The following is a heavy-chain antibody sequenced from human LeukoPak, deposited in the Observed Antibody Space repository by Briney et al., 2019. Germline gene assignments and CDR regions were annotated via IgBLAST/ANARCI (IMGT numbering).Heavy chain of an antibody. CDR1: GGSISSSSYY. D-gene: IGHD4-17*01. V-gene: IGHV4-39*01. Sequence: SETLSLTCTVSGGSISSSSYYRGWIRQPPGKGLEWVGSIFYTGNIFYNPSLKSRVTISLDTSKNQFSLKLSSVTAADTAVYYCARLGTTVTTFSSDYWGQGTLVTVSS. CDR3: ARLGTTVTTFSSDY. J-gene: IGHJ4*02. CDR2: IFYTGNI.